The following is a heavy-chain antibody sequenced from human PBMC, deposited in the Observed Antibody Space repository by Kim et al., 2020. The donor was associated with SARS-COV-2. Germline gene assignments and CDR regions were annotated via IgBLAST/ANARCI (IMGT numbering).Heavy chain of an antibody. Sequence: NPPLNGRVTISVDTSKNQFSLKLRSVTAADTAVYYCASVGNDYSNLGVDYWGQGTLVTVSS. D-gene: IGHD4-4*01. CDR3: ASVGNDYSNLGVDY. J-gene: IGHJ4*02. V-gene: IGHV4-59*01.